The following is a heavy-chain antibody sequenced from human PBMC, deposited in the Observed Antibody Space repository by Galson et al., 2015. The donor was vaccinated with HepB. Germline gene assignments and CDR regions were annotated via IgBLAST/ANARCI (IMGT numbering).Heavy chain of an antibody. Sequence: SVKVSCKASGGSFSSFAISWVRQAPGQGLEWMGGIMPVFAIVNYAQKFQDRVTITADTSTRTTTAYMELSSLTSDDTAVYYCARGMGDGNYLVRYYYYGLDVWGQGTTVTVS. CDR3: ARGMGDGNYLVRYYYYGLDV. D-gene: IGHD5-24*01. CDR1: GGSFSSFA. CDR2: IMPVFAIV. J-gene: IGHJ6*02. V-gene: IGHV1-69*10.